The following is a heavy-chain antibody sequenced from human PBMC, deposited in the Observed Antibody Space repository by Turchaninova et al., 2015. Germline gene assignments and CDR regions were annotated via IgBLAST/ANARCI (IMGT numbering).Heavy chain of an antibody. J-gene: IGHJ4*02. CDR1: GYSISSGYY. D-gene: IGHD6-13*01. CDR3: ARQGYSSSWYRDYFDY. V-gene: IGHV4-38-2*01. CDR2: IYHSGST. Sequence: QAQLQESGPGLVKPSATLSLPCAVSGYSISSGYYWGWIRQPPGKGLEWIGSIYHSGSTYYNPSLKSRVTISVDTSKNQFSLKLSSVTAADTAVYYCARQGYSSSWYRDYFDYWGQGTLVTVSS.